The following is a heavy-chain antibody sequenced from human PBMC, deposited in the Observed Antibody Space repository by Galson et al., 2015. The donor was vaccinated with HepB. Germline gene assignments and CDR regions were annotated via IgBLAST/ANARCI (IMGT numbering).Heavy chain of an antibody. D-gene: IGHD6-13*01. CDR1: GYTVTNFA. Sequence: SATVPCKASGYTVTNFAITWGRQAPGQGLEWMGWITPSNGKTNYAQNLQGRVTMTTDTSTTTAYMELRSLRSDGAAVYYCARLGAVAGFLEYWGQGTLVTVSS. CDR2: ITPSNGKT. CDR3: ARLGAVAGFLEY. V-gene: IGHV1-18*01. J-gene: IGHJ4*02.